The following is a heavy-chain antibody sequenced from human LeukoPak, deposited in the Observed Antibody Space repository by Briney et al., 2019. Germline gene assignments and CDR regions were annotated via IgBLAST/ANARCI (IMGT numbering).Heavy chain of an antibody. J-gene: IGHJ4*02. D-gene: IGHD4-11*01. V-gene: IGHV3-30*18. CDR1: GFTFSSYG. CDR2: ISYDGSNK. CDR3: AKDRGKLQTGTSALDY. Sequence: GGSLRLSCAASGFTFSSYGMHWVRQAPGKGLEWVAVISYDGSNKYYADSVKGRFTISRHNSKNTLYLQMNSLRAEDTAVYYCAKDRGKLQTGTSALDYWGQGTLVTVSS.